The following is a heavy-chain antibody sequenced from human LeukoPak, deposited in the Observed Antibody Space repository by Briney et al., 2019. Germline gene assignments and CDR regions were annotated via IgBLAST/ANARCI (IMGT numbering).Heavy chain of an antibody. V-gene: IGHV3-23*01. J-gene: IGHJ3*02. Sequence: GGSLRLSCAASGFTFRSYAMNWVRHAPGKGLEWVSGISGDGSGTNYADSVKGRFTVSRDNSKNTLFLQMNSLRAEDTAVYYCGKVWRGNYRDALDILGQGTMVTVSS. D-gene: IGHD3-3*01. CDR3: GKVWRGNYRDALDI. CDR1: GFTFRSYA. CDR2: ISGDGSGT.